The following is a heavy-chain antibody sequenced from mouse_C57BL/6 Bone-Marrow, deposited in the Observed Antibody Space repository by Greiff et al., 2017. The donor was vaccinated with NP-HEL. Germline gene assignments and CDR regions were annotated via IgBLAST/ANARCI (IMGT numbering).Heavy chain of an antibody. CDR3: AREGTGTFAY. CDR2: IDPSDSYP. V-gene: IGHV1-69*01. Sequence: QVQLQQPGAELVMPGASVKPSCKASGYTFTSYWMHWVKQRPGQGLEWIGEIDPSDSYPNYNQKFKGKSTLTVDKSSSTAYMPLSSLTSEDSAVYYCAREGTGTFAYWGQGTLVTVSA. CDR1: GYTFTSYW. J-gene: IGHJ3*01. D-gene: IGHD4-1*01.